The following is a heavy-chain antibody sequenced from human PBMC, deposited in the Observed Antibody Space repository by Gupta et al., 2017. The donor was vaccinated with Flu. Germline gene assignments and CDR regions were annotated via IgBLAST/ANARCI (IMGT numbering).Heavy chain of an antibody. CDR3: ARERFCNTDSCYRWFDP. CDR2: VNPHSGST. J-gene: IGHJ5*02. V-gene: IGHV1-2*06. CDR1: GYSFTDYY. D-gene: IGHD2-15*01. Sequence: VQLVQSGADVGKPGASVKVSCKASGYSFTDYYIQWVRQAPGQGLEWMGRVNPHSGSTNYEHKFQGRVTLAMDTSISTAYMELTRLRSDDTAVYYCARERFCNTDSCYRWFDPWGQGTLVIVAS.